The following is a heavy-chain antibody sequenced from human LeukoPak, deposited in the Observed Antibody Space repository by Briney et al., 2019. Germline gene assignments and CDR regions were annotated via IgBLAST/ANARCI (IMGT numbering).Heavy chain of an antibody. CDR2: ISGTGGTT. D-gene: IGHD4-17*01. CDR3: ARDSDYGDYYFDY. J-gene: IGHJ4*02. V-gene: IGHV3-23*01. Sequence: GGSLRLSCAASGFTFSSYAMTWVRQAPGKGLEWVSVISGTGGTTYYADSVKGRFTISRDNSKNTLYLQMNSLRAEDTAVYYCARDSDYGDYYFDYWGQGTLVTVSS. CDR1: GFTFSSYA.